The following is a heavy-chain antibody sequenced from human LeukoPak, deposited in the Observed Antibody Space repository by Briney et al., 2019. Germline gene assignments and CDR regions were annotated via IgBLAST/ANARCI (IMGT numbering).Heavy chain of an antibody. V-gene: IGHV3-74*01. J-gene: IGHJ5*02. CDR2: IYVDGRTT. CDR1: GFTFSNYW. CDR3: IRDFRSADL. Sequence: GGSLRLSCVASGFTFSNYWMHWVRQPPGKGLVWVSRIYVDGRTTNYADSVKGRFTISRDNAKNTVYLEMDSLSVEDAATYYCIRDFRSADLWGQGTLVTVTS.